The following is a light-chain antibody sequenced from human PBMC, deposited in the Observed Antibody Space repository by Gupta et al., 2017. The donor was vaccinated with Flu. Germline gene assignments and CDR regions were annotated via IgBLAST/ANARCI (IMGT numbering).Light chain of an antibody. CDR1: QGISNG. V-gene: IGKV1-12*01. CDR2: DAS. CDR3: QQTNSFPGT. Sequence: IQLTQSPSSVSATVGDRATITCRASQGISNGLVWYQQKPGKAPDLLIYDASILQTGVPARFSGSGSGTDFTLTISSLQPEDFATYYCQQTNSFPGTFGGGTKVEI. J-gene: IGKJ4*02.